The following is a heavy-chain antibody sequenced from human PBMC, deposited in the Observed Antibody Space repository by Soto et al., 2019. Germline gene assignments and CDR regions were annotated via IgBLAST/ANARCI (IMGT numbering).Heavy chain of an antibody. J-gene: IGHJ5*02. Sequence: GASVKVSCKASGYTFTGYYMHWVRQAPGQGLEWMGWINPNSGGTNYAQKFQGWVTMTRDTSISTAYMELSRLRSDDTAVYYCARGLLYIRHSPLAPWGQGTLVTVSS. CDR2: INPNSGGT. CDR3: ARGLLYIRHSPLAP. V-gene: IGHV1-2*04. CDR1: GYTFTGYY. D-gene: IGHD2-15*01.